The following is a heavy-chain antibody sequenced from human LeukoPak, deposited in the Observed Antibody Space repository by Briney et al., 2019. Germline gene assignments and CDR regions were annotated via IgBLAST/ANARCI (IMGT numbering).Heavy chain of an antibody. Sequence: GSLRLSCTASGFTFGDYAMSWFRQAPGKGLEWVGFIRSKAYGGTTEYAASVKGRFTISRDDSKSIAYLQMNSLKTEDTAVYYCTRAGGIVGATVNWFDPWGQGTLVTVSS. CDR3: TRAGGIVGATVNWFDP. D-gene: IGHD1-26*01. J-gene: IGHJ5*02. CDR1: GFTFGDYA. CDR2: IRSKAYGGTT. V-gene: IGHV3-49*03.